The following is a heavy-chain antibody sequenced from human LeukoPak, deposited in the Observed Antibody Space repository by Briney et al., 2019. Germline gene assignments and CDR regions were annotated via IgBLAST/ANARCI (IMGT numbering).Heavy chain of an antibody. D-gene: IGHD2-2*01. J-gene: IGHJ3*02. CDR3: ASPSADTPGGTFYI. CDR2: ISGFNGNT. CDR1: GYTFTSYG. Sequence: ASVKVSCKASGYTFTSYGISWVRQAPGQGLEWMGWISGFNGNTKYALNLQGRVTMTTDTSTSTAYMELRSLSSDDTAVYYCASPSADTPGGTFYIWGQGTMVTVYS. V-gene: IGHV1-18*01.